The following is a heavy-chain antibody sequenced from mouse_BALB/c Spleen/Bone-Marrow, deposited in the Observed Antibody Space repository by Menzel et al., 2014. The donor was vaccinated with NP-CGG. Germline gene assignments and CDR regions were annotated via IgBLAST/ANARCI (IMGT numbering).Heavy chain of an antibody. CDR1: GFTFSSYG. CDR2: INSNGGST. Sequence: EVKLEESGGGLVQPGGPLKLSCAASGFTFSSYGMSWVRQTPDKRLELVASINSNGGSTYYPDSVKGRFTISRDNAKKTLSLQMSSLKSEDTAVYYCARGNYGNYVDYFDYWGQGTTLTVSS. V-gene: IGHV5-6-3*01. CDR3: ARGNYGNYVDYFDY. J-gene: IGHJ2*01. D-gene: IGHD2-1*01.